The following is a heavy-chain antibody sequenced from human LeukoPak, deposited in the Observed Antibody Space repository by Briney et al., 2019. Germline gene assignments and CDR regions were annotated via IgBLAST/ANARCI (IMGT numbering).Heavy chain of an antibody. CDR2: IGTAGDT. CDR3: AREVYDSSGYPPPPNYGMDV. D-gene: IGHD3-22*01. CDR1: GFTFSSYD. J-gene: IGHJ6*02. Sequence: PGGSLRLSCAASGFTFSSYDMHWVRQATGKGLERVSAIGTAGDTYYPGSVKGRFTISRENAKNSLYLQMNSLRAGDTAVYYCAREVYDSSGYPPPPNYGMDVWGQGTTVTVSS. V-gene: IGHV3-13*04.